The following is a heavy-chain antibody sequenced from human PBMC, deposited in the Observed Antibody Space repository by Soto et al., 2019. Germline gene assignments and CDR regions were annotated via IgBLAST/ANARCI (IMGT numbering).Heavy chain of an antibody. Sequence: QVQLVQSGAEVKKPGASVKVSCKASGYTFTSYTMHWVRQAPGQRLEWMGWINAGNGNTKYSQKFQGRVTITRDTSASTAYMELSSLRSEDTAVYYCARGLNGYLHYFDYWGQGTLFTVSS. CDR2: INAGNGNT. CDR1: GYTFTSYT. D-gene: IGHD5-18*01. V-gene: IGHV1-3*01. CDR3: ARGLNGYLHYFDY. J-gene: IGHJ4*02.